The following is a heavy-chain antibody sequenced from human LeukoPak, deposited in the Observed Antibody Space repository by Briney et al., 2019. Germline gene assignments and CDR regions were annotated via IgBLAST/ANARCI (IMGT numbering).Heavy chain of an antibody. Sequence: PGGSLRLSCAASGFTFSTYNMIWVRQAPGKGLEWVSSITSTSRSIYYGDSVKGRFTVSRDNAKNSLYLQMSSLRAEDTAVYFCARASSPAHFDFWGQGVLVTVSS. CDR3: ARASSPAHFDF. V-gene: IGHV3-21*01. CDR2: ITSTSRSI. J-gene: IGHJ4*02. CDR1: GFTFSTYN.